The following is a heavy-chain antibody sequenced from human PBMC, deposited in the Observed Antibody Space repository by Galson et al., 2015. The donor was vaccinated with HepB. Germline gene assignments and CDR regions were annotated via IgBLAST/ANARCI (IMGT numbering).Heavy chain of an antibody. D-gene: IGHD5-18*01. Sequence: CAISGDSVSSNSAAWNWIRQSPSRGLEWLGRTYYRSKWYNDYAVSVKSRITINPDTSKNQFSLQLNSVTPEDTAVYYCARGGYSYGTTRWYFDLWGRGTLVTVSS. CDR2: TYYRSKWYN. J-gene: IGHJ2*01. CDR3: ARGGYSYGTTRWYFDL. CDR1: GDSVSSNSAA. V-gene: IGHV6-1*01.